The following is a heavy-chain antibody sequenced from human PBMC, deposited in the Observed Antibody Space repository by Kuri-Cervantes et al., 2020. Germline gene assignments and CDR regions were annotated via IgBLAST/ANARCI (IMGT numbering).Heavy chain of an antibody. J-gene: IGHJ4*02. Sequence: GSLRLSCTVSGGSISSSSYYWGWIRQPPGKGLEWIGSIYYSGSTYHNPSLKSRVTMSVDTSKNQFSLKLSSVTAADTAVYYCARLGGADYDFWSGYLYYFDYWGRGTLVTVSS. CDR3: ARLGGADYDFWSGYLYYFDY. V-gene: IGHV4-39*01. CDR1: GGSISSSSYY. D-gene: IGHD3-3*01. CDR2: IYYSGST.